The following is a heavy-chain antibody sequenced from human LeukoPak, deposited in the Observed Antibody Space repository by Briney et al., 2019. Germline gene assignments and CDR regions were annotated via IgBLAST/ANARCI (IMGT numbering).Heavy chain of an antibody. V-gene: IGHV3-23*01. J-gene: IGHJ6*03. CDR2: ISGSGGST. CDR3: ATYYYDSSGYWGSYYYMDV. CDR1: GFTFSSYA. Sequence: GGSLRLSCAASGFTFSSYAMSWVRQAPGKGLEWVSAISGSGGSTYYADSVKGRFTISRDNSKNTLYLQMNSLRAEDTAVYYCATYYYDSSGYWGSYYYMDVWGKGTTVTISS. D-gene: IGHD3-22*01.